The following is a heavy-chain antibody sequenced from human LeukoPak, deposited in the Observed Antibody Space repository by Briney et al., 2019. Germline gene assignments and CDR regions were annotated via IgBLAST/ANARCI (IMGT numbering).Heavy chain of an antibody. CDR3: ATQLAARSY. Sequence: PSETLSLTCTVSGGSISSYYWSWIRQPPGKGLEWIGYIYYSGSTNYNPSLKSRVTISVDTSKNQFSLKLSSVTAADTAVHYCATQLAARSYWGQGTLVTVSS. D-gene: IGHD6-6*01. J-gene: IGHJ4*02. CDR2: IYYSGST. CDR1: GGSISSYY. V-gene: IGHV4-59*12.